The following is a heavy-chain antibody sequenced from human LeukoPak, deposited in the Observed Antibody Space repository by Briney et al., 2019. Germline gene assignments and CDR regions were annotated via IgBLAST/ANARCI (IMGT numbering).Heavy chain of an antibody. CDR3: ARHLYGAPDY. CDR1: GGSFSGYY. CDR2: INHSGST. V-gene: IGHV4-34*01. J-gene: IGHJ4*02. D-gene: IGHD4-17*01. Sequence: SETLSLTCAVYGGSFSGYYWSWIRQPPGKGLEWIGEINHSGSTNYNPSLKSRVTISVDTSKNQFSLKLSSVTAADTAVYYCARHLYGAPDYWGQGTLVTVSS.